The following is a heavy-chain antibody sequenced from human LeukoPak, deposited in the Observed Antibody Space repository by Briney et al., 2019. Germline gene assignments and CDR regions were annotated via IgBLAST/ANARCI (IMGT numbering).Heavy chain of an antibody. V-gene: IGHV3-15*01. CDR1: GLTFTNAW. J-gene: IGHJ4*02. D-gene: IGHD3-10*02. CDR2: SKSQTDGGTT. CDR3: STLSYVGGY. Sequence: GGSLRLSCAASGLTFTNAWMSWVRQAPGKGLEWIGRSKSQTDGGTTDYATPVKGRFTISRDDSKNTVYLQMNSLKTEDTAVYYCSTLSYVGGYWGQGTLATVSS.